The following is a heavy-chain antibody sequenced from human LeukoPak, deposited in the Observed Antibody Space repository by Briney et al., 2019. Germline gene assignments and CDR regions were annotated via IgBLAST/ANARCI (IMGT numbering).Heavy chain of an antibody. D-gene: IGHD3-22*01. Sequence: TSETLSLTCTVSGGSISSSGYYWGWIRQPPGKGLEWIGSMSYSGSTYYNPSLKSRVTISVDTSKNQFSLKLSFVTAADTAVYYCARGESSGSNWFDPWGQGTLVTVSS. V-gene: IGHV4-39*07. CDR2: MSYSGST. J-gene: IGHJ5*02. CDR1: GGSISSSGYY. CDR3: ARGESSGSNWFDP.